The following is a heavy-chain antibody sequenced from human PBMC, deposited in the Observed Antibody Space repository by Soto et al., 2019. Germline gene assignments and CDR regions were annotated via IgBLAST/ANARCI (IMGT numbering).Heavy chain of an antibody. V-gene: IGHV3-30*18. J-gene: IGHJ5*02. CDR3: AKVPSYRDYAWLDP. CDR1: GFSFPNSD. CDR2: ISYFGDDQ. D-gene: IGHD4-17*01. Sequence: QQQLLESGGGVVQPGTSLRLSCAASGFSFPNSDMVWVRQAPGRGLEWVAAISYFGDDQYYGDSVRGRFTVSRDNYKDTLYLQMSSLRPEDTAVYYCAKVPSYRDYAWLDPWGQGTLVTVSS.